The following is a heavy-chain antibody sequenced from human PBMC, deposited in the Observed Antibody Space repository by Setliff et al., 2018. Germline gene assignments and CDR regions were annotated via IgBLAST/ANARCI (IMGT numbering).Heavy chain of an antibody. CDR1: GYAFITFG. J-gene: IGHJ4*02. D-gene: IGHD2-21*01. CDR2: MSPVYGIA. CDR3: TRSRAPSVVLAADFDF. Sequence: ASVKVSCKTSGYAFITFGMSWVRQAPGQGLEWMGWMSPVYGIANYARKFQARVTMTADTSTKIVYMELRSLTSDDTAVYYCTRSRAPSVVLAADFDFWGQGTPVTVSS. V-gene: IGHV1-18*01.